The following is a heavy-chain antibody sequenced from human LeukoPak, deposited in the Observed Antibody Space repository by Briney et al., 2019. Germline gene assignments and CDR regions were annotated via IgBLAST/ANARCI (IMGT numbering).Heavy chain of an antibody. D-gene: IGHD4-17*01. V-gene: IGHV3-30*18. J-gene: IGHJ6*02. CDR3: AKDRYGDHIFDGMDV. Sequence: PGGSLRLSCAASGFTFSSYGMHWVRQAPGKGLEWVAVISYDGSNKYYADSVKGRFTISRDNSKNTLYLQMNSLRGEDTAVYYCAKDRYGDHIFDGMDVWGQGTTVTVSS. CDR2: ISYDGSNK. CDR1: GFTFSSYG.